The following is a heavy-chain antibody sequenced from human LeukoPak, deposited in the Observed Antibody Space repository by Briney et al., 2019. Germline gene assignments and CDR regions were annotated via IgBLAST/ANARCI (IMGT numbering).Heavy chain of an antibody. J-gene: IGHJ4*01. Sequence: VGSLRLSCAASGFTFSSYDMHWVRQAPGKGLEWVAVIWYDGSNKFYADSVKGRFTISRDNSKNTLYLQMNSLRAEDTAVYYCARDRAAADLDYWGHGNLVTVSS. CDR3: ARDRAAADLDY. CDR1: GFTFSSYD. CDR2: IWYDGSNK. D-gene: IGHD6-25*01. V-gene: IGHV3-33*01.